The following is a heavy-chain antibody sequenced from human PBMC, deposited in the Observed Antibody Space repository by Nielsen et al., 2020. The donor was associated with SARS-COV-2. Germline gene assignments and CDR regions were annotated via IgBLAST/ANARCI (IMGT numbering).Heavy chain of an antibody. V-gene: IGHV4-34*01. Sequence: WIRQPPGKGLEWIGEINHSGSTNYNASLKSRVTISVDTSKNQFSLKVNSVTSEDTAVYYCARGPPGLAEVFYYYYYMDVWGKGTTVTVSS. CDR3: ARGPPGLAEVFYYYYYMDV. J-gene: IGHJ6*03. CDR2: INHSGST.